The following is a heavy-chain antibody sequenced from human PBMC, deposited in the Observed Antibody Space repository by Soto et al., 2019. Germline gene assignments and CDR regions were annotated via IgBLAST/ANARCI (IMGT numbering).Heavy chain of an antibody. V-gene: IGHV1-18*01. CDR2: ISAYNGNT. J-gene: IGHJ4*02. CDR1: GYTFTSYG. CDR3: ARDVNYYDSSGYYYYYY. D-gene: IGHD3-22*01. Sequence: QVQLVQSGAEVKKPGASVKVSCKDSGYTFTSYGINWVRQAPGQGLEWMGWISAYNGNTNYAQNLQGRVTMTTDTSTRTAYMELRSLRSDDTAVYYCARDVNYYDSSGYYYYYYWGQGTLVTVSS.